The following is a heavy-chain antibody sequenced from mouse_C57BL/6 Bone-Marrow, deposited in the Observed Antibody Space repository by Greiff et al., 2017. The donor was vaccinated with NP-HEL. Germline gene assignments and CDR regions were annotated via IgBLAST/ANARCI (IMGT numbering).Heavy chain of an antibody. CDR2: IHPNSGST. CDR3: ARIGNSLPSYWYFDV. J-gene: IGHJ1*03. Sequence: QVQLKQPGAELVKPGASVKLSCKASGYTFTSYWMHWVKQRPGQGLEWIGMIHPNSGSTNYNEKFKSKATLTVDKSSSTAYMQLSSLTSEDSAVYYCARIGNSLPSYWYFDVWGTGTTVTVSS. CDR1: GYTFTSYW. V-gene: IGHV1-64*01. D-gene: IGHD4-1*01.